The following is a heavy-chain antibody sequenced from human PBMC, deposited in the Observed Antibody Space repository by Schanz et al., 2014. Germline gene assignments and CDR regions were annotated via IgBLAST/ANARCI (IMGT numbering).Heavy chain of an antibody. CDR3: AGGPRGGYIEY. D-gene: IGHD3-16*01. V-gene: IGHV3-66*02. CDR1: GFTVSSNY. Sequence: EVQLVESGGGLVQPGGSLRLSCAASGFTVSSNYMSWVRQAPGKGLEWVSVIYSGGSTYYADSVKGRFTISRDNSKNTVYLQMDSLRPEDTAVYYCAGGPRGGYIEYWGQGTLVIVSS. J-gene: IGHJ4*02. CDR2: IYSGGST.